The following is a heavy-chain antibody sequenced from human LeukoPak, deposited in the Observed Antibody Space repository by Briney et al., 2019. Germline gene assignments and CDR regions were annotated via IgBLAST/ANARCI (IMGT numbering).Heavy chain of an antibody. Sequence: GGSLRLSCAASGFTFDDYAMHWVRQAPGKGLEWVSGISWNSGSIGYADSVKGRFTISRDNAKNSLYLQTNSLRAEDTALYYCAKGRYGGDIVVVPAANSEDYWGQGTLVTVSS. CDR3: AKGRYGGDIVVVPAANSEDY. V-gene: IGHV3-9*01. J-gene: IGHJ4*02. CDR2: ISWNSGSI. CDR1: GFTFDDYA. D-gene: IGHD2-2*01.